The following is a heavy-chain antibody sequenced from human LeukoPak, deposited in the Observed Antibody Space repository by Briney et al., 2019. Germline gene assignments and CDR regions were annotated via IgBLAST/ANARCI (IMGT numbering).Heavy chain of an antibody. D-gene: IGHD4-23*01. V-gene: IGHV1-8*01. CDR3: ARDYGGSSGWFDP. Sequence: ASVKVSCKASGYTFTSYDINWVRQATGQGIEWMGWTSPNSDNTGYAQKFQGRVTFTRDTSISTAYMELRSLTSEDTAVYYCARDYGGSSGWFDPWGQGTLVTVSS. CDR1: GYTFTSYD. CDR2: TSPNSDNT. J-gene: IGHJ5*02.